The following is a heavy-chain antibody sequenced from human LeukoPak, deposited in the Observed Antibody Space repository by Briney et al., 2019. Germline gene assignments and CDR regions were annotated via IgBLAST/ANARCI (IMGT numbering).Heavy chain of an antibody. CDR2: IYYSGST. Sequence: SETLSLTCTVSGGSISSYYWSWIRQPPGKGLEWIGYIYYSGSTNYNPSLKSRVTISVDTSKNQFSLKLSSVTAADTAVYYCARGSWYEPLDYWGQGTLVTVSS. V-gene: IGHV4-59*01. CDR1: GGSISSYY. CDR3: ARGSWYEPLDY. J-gene: IGHJ4*02. D-gene: IGHD6-13*01.